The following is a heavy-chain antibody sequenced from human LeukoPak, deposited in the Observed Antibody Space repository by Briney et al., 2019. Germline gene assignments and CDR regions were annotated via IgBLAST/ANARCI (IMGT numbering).Heavy chain of an antibody. CDR3: ARISRSHHYDY. Sequence: GGCLRLSCAASGFNLSSYSMHWVRQAPGKGLEYVSAISSYGGSTYYADSVKDRFTISRDNSKNTVYLQMGSLRTEDMAVYYCARISRSHHYDYWGQGTLVTV. CDR2: ISSYGGST. D-gene: IGHD6-6*01. CDR1: GFNLSSYS. V-gene: IGHV3-64*02. J-gene: IGHJ4*02.